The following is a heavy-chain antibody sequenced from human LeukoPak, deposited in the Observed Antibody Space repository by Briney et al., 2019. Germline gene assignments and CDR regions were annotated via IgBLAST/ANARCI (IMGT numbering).Heavy chain of an antibody. CDR2: IWYDGSNK. CDR1: GFTFRSYG. CDR3: AKGGTVTTRSHFDY. D-gene: IGHD4-17*01. J-gene: IGHJ4*02. V-gene: IGHV3-33*06. Sequence: GRSLRLSCAASGFTFRSYGMHWVRQAPGKGLEWVAVIWYDGSNKYYADSVKGRFTISRDNSKNTLYLQMNSLRAEDTAVYYCAKGGTVTTRSHFDYWGQGTLVTVSS.